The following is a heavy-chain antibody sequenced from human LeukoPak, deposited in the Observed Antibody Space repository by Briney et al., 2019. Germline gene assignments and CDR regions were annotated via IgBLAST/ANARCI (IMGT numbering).Heavy chain of an antibody. J-gene: IGHJ4*02. CDR3: AGTIAVAGTTAFDY. Sequence: ASVKVTCKASGYTFTSYDINWVRQATGQGLEWMGWMNPNSGNTGYAQKFQGRVTMTRNTSISTAYMELSSLRSEDTAVYYCAGTIAVAGTTAFDYWGQGTLVTVSS. V-gene: IGHV1-8*01. D-gene: IGHD6-19*01. CDR1: GYTFTSYD. CDR2: MNPNSGNT.